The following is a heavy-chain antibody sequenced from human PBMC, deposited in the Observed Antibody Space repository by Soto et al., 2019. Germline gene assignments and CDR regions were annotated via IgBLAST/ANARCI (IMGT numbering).Heavy chain of an antibody. CDR2: ISGSGGST. Sequence: PGGSLRLSCAASGFTFSSYAMSWVRQAPGKGLEWVSAISGSGGSTYYADSVKGRFTISRDNSKNTLYLQMNSLRAEDTAVYYCAKDTRYDILTGYYPEGNFDYWGQGTLVTVSS. D-gene: IGHD3-9*01. CDR1: GFTFSSYA. J-gene: IGHJ4*02. CDR3: AKDTRYDILTGYYPEGNFDY. V-gene: IGHV3-23*01.